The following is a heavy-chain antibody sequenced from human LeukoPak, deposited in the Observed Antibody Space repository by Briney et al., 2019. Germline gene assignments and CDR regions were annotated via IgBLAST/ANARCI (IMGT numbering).Heavy chain of an antibody. J-gene: IGHJ4*02. CDR2: IYSSGST. CDR3: ARHRSDGTYPLDY. CDR1: GGSISNYY. D-gene: IGHD1-26*01. V-gene: IGHV4-59*08. Sequence: SETLSLTCTVSGGSISNYYWSWIRQPPGKGLEWIGHIYSSGSTTYSPSLKSRVSMSADTSKNQFSLTVTSVTAADTAVYYCARHRSDGTYPLDYWGQGALVTVSS.